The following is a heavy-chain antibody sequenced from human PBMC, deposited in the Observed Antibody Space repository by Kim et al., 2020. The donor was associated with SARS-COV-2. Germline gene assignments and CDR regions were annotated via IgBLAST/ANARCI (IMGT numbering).Heavy chain of an antibody. V-gene: IGHV5-51*01. Sequence: RYSPSFQGQVTISADKSISTAYLQWSSLKASDTAMYYCARLVRGGYWYFDLWGRGTLVTVSS. J-gene: IGHJ2*01. D-gene: IGHD3-10*01. CDR3: ARLVRGGYWYFDL.